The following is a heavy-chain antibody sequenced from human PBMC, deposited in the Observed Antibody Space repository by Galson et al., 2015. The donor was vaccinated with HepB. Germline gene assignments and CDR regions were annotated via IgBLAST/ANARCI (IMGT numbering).Heavy chain of an antibody. CDR2: INPSGGST. Sequence: SVKVSCKASGYTFTSYYMHWVRQAPGQGLEWMGIINPSGGSTSYAQRFQGRVTITRDTSASTTYMELSSLTSEDTAVYYCARNLWTTYQFDYWGQGTLVTVSS. V-gene: IGHV1-46*01. CDR3: ARNLWTTYQFDY. CDR1: GYTFTSYY. D-gene: IGHD3/OR15-3a*01. J-gene: IGHJ4*02.